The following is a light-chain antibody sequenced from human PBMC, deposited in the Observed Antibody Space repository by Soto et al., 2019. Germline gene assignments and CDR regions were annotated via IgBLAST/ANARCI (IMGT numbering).Light chain of an antibody. J-gene: IGKJ5*01. CDR3: QEHASI. V-gene: IGKV3-20*01. CDR2: DAS. Sequence: VLTQSPGTLSLSPGGRATLSCRANQNLGDGRLAWYQQKPGQPPTLLIYDASTRATGIPDRFSGSGSGTDFTLTISRLEPEDFAVYYCQEHASIFGQGTRLEIK. CDR1: QNLGDGR.